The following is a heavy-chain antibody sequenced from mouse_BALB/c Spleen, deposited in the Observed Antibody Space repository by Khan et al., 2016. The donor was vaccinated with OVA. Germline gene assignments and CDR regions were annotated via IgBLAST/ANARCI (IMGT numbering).Heavy chain of an antibody. CDR3: ARGYDFFAS. J-gene: IGHJ3*01. D-gene: IGHD2-14*01. Sequence: VQLQQSGPDLVKPGASVKISCKASGFSFTLYYMSWVKQSHGKSLEWIGRVNPNTDNINYNQEFKGKAILTVDQSSNTASLELRSLTSEDSAVYFCARGYDFFASWGQGTLVTVSA. CDR2: VNPNTDNI. CDR1: GFSFTLYY. V-gene: IGHV1-26*01.